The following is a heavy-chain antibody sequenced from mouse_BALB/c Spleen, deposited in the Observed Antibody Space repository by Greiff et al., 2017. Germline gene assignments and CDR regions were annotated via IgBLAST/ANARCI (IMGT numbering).Heavy chain of an antibody. CDR3: ARGAYYDAMDY. D-gene: IGHD3-1*01. CDR1: GYSITSGYY. Sequence: EVKVEESGPGLVKPSQSLSLTCSVTGYSITSGYYWNWIRQFPGNKLEWMGYISYDGSNNYNPSLKNRISITRDTSKNQFFLKLNSVTTEDTATYYCARGAYYDAMDYWGQGTSVTVSS. CDR2: ISYDGSN. J-gene: IGHJ4*01. V-gene: IGHV3-6*02.